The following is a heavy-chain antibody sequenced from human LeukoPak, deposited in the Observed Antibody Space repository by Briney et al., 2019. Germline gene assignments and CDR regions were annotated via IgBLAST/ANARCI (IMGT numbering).Heavy chain of an antibody. J-gene: IGHJ3*02. CDR2: IYHSGST. CDR3: ARDLGIGVVIGAFDI. D-gene: IGHD3-3*01. V-gene: IGHV4-30-2*01. CDR1: GGSISSGGYY. Sequence: SETLSLTCTVSGGSISSGGYYWSWIRQPPGKGLEWIGYIYHSGSTYYNPSLKSRVTISVDRSKNQSSLKLSSVTAADTAVYYCARDLGIGVVIGAFDIWGQGTMVTVSS.